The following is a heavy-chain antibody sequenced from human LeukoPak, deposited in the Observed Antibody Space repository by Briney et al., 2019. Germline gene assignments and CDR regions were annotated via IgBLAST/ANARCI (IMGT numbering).Heavy chain of an antibody. CDR1: GYTLTELS. CDR2: FDPEDGET. J-gene: IGHJ4*02. Sequence: ASVKVSCNVSGYTLTELSMHWVRQAPGKGLEWMGGFDPEDGETIYAQKFQGRVTMTEDTSTDTAYMELSSLRSEDTAVYYCARTDIVVVPAAMGFDYWGQGTLVTVSS. V-gene: IGHV1-24*01. CDR3: ARTDIVVVPAAMGFDY. D-gene: IGHD2-2*01.